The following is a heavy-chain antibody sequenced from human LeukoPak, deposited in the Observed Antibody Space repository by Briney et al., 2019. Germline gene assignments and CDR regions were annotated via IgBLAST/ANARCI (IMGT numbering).Heavy chain of an antibody. J-gene: IGHJ4*02. CDR2: ISSSSSYR. CDR1: GFTLSSYS. Sequence: PGGSLRLSCAASGFTLSSYSMNWVRQAPGKGLEWVSSISSSSSYRYYADSVKGRFTISRDNAKNSLYLQMNSLRAEDTTFYYCARDHYGSGSWNDYWGQGTLVTVSS. CDR3: ARDHYGSGSWNDY. V-gene: IGHV3-21*04. D-gene: IGHD3-10*01.